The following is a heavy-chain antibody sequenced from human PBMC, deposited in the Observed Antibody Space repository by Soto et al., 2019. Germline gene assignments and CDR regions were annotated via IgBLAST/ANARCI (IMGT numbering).Heavy chain of an antibody. CDR1: GYTFSAYY. Sequence: QVQLVESGGDLVKRGGSLRLSCAASGYTFSAYYMSWIRQAPGKGLEWISYIDTGSTKIYYADSVKGRFTISRDNAKNSLYLEMNSLRDEDTAVYYCASHYDMWSCYLSPVDYWGEGTLVTVSS. D-gene: IGHD3-3*01. CDR2: IDTGSTKI. J-gene: IGHJ4*02. CDR3: ASHYDMWSCYLSPVDY. V-gene: IGHV3-11*01.